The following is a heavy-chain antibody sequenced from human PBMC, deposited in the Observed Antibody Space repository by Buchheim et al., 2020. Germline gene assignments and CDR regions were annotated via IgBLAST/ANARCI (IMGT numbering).Heavy chain of an antibody. CDR3: ARAIFYLPTLYYMDV. Sequence: QVQLQQWGAGLLKPSETLSLTCAVYGGSFSGYYWSWIRQPPGKGLEWIGEINHSGSTNYNPSLKSRLTISVDTSRNQFSLRLSSVTAADTAVYYCARAIFYLPTLYYMDVWGKGTT. CDR2: INHSGST. CDR1: GGSFSGYY. J-gene: IGHJ6*03. D-gene: IGHD2-15*01. V-gene: IGHV4-34*01.